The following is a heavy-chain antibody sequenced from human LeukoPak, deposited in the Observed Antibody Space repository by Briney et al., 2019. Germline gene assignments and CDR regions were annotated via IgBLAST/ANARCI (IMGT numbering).Heavy chain of an antibody. D-gene: IGHD6-25*01. V-gene: IGHV4-34*01. CDR2: INHSGST. CDR1: GGSFIGYH. CDR3: ARQRNEYSSAPVYGYMDV. Sequence: SETLSLTCAVSGGSFIGYHWNWIRQPPGKGLEWISEINHSGSTNYNPSLKSRVTISVDTSKNQFSLKLSSVTAADTAVYYCARQRNEYSSAPVYGYMDVWGKGTTVTVSS. J-gene: IGHJ6*03.